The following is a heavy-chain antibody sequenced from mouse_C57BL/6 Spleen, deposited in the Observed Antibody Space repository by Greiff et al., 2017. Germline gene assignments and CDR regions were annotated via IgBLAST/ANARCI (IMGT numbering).Heavy chain of an antibody. J-gene: IGHJ2*01. CDR1: GYTFTSYT. CDR3: ARNAGDNYHDY. Sequence: VQLQQSGAELARPGASVKMSCKASGYTFTSYTMHWVHQRPGQGLEWIGYITTRCGYTTSNQKFKDKATLTAAKSSSTAYMQLSSLTSEDTAIYYCARNAGDNYHDYWGQGTTLTVSS. D-gene: IGHD2-13*01. V-gene: IGHV1-4*01. CDR2: ITTRCGYT.